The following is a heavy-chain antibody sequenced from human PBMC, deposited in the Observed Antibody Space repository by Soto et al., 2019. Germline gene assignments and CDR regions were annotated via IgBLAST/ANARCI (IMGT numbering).Heavy chain of an antibody. Sequence: QVQLVQSGAEVKKPGSSVKVSCKASRGTFSSYTISWVRQAPGQGLEWMGRIIPILGIANYAQKFQGRVKITADKTTSTADTELSSLSTEDTAEYYCASLHTPNYSMDVWGRGTTVTVSS. CDR1: RGTFSSYT. CDR3: ASLHTPNYSMDV. CDR2: IIPILGIA. V-gene: IGHV1-69*02. D-gene: IGHD3-16*02. J-gene: IGHJ6*02.